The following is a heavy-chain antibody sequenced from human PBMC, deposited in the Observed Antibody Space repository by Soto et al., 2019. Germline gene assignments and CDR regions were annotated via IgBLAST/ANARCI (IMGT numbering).Heavy chain of an antibody. CDR2: IYDTGISGYTPST. Sequence: SETLSLTCTVSGGSITSSYWSWIRRPPGKGLEWIAYIYDTGISGYTPSTSYNPSLKSRVTMSVDTSKSQFSLKLTAVTAADTAVYYCARGADAFFYYGLDVWGQGITVTVSS. J-gene: IGHJ6*02. D-gene: IGHD6-13*01. CDR1: GGSITSSY. CDR3: ARGADAFFYYGLDV. V-gene: IGHV4-59*01.